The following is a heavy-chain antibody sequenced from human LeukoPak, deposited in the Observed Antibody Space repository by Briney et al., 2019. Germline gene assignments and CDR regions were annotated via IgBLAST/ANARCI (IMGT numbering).Heavy chain of an antibody. CDR2: ISSSSSCI. D-gene: IGHD4-23*01. J-gene: IGHJ4*02. V-gene: IGHV3-21*01. CDR3: ASTVAMVCY. Sequence: PGGSLRLSCAASGFTFSSYSMNWVRQAPGKGLEWVSSISSSSSCIYYADSVKGRFTISRDNAKNSLYLQMNSLRAEDTAVYYCASTVAMVCYWGQGTLVTVSS. CDR1: GFTFSSYS.